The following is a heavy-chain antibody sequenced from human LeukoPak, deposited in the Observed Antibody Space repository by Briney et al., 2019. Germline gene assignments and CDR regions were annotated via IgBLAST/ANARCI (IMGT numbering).Heavy chain of an antibody. Sequence: ASVTVSFMASVGTFSSYAINWVRQAPGQGLEWMGGIIPIFGTANYAQKFQGRVTITTDESTSTAYMELSSLRSEDTAVYYCARDYCSSTSCYWFDPWGQRTLVTVSS. CDR2: IIPIFGTA. CDR3: ARDYCSSTSCYWFDP. J-gene: IGHJ5*02. D-gene: IGHD2-2*01. CDR1: VGTFSSYA. V-gene: IGHV1-69*05.